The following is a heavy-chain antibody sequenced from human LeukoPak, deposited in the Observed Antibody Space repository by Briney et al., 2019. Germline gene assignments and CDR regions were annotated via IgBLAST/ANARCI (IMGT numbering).Heavy chain of an antibody. J-gene: IGHJ4*02. D-gene: IGHD5-18*01. CDR2: IKGDERST. Sequence: SGGSLRLSCAASGFTFSNAWMNWVRQAPGKGLVWVSRIKGDERSTNYADSVKGRFTISRDNAKDTVYLEMNSLRAEDTAVYYCVRGQLWSYYHDYWGQGTLVTVSS. CDR3: VRGQLWSYYHDY. V-gene: IGHV3-74*01. CDR1: GFTFSNAW.